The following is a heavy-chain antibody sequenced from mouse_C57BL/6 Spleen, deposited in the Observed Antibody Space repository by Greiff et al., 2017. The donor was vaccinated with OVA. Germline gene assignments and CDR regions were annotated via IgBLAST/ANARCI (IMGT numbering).Heavy chain of an antibody. V-gene: IGHV2-6-1*01. J-gene: IGHJ1*03. CDR3: ARHYYGSNWYFDV. CDR2: IWSDGST. D-gene: IGHD1-1*01. Sequence: VKLVESGPGLVAPSQSLSITCTVSGFSLTSYGVHWVRQPPGKGLEWLVVIWSDGSTTYNSALKSRLSISKDNSKSQVFLKKNSLQTDDTAMYYCARHYYGSNWYFDVWGTGTTVTVSS. CDR1: GFSLTSYG.